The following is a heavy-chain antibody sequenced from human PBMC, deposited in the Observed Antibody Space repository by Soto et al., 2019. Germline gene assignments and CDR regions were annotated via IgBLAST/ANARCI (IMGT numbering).Heavy chain of an antibody. V-gene: IGHV1-8*01. D-gene: IGHD1-26*01. Sequence: QAQLVQSGAEVKKPGASVKVSCKASGYTFTGYDINWVRQATGQGLEGMGWMNPNSGNTGYAQHFQGRVTMTRDNSITTAYMELTSLRDDDSAVYYCAGEKVGTTGIDFWGQGTLVTVSS. CDR3: AGEKVGTTGIDF. J-gene: IGHJ4*02. CDR1: GYTFTGYD. CDR2: MNPNSGNT.